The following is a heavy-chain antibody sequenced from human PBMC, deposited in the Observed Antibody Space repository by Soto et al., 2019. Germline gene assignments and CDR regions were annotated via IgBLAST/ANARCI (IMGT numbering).Heavy chain of an antibody. D-gene: IGHD2-15*01. J-gene: IGHJ5*02. V-gene: IGHV4-39*01. CDR1: SGSISSTIYS. CDR3: ARQCRGVTCHWFVP. CDR2: IFYSGST. Sequence: QLQLQESGPGLVKPSETLSLTCTVSSGSISSTIYSWDWIRQPPGKGLEWIGSIFYSGSTYYNPSLKGRVTIPVDTSKNQFSRPLTSVTAADTAVYYCARQCRGVTCHWFVPWGQGTLVTVSS.